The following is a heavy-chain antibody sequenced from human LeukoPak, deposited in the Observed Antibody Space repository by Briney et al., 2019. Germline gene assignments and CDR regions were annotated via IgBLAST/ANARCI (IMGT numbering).Heavy chain of an antibody. CDR2: ISYDGTKQ. J-gene: IGHJ4*02. Sequence: GGSLRLSCEGSGFTFSINAMHWVRQAPGKGLEWLAVISYDGTKQYFSDSVKGRFTISRDNVKNSLYLEMNSLRVEDSAVYYCARVHYFDISGYLNYWGQGTPVTVSS. V-gene: IGHV3-30-3*01. CDR1: GFTFSINA. CDR3: ARVHYFDISGYLNY. D-gene: IGHD3-22*01.